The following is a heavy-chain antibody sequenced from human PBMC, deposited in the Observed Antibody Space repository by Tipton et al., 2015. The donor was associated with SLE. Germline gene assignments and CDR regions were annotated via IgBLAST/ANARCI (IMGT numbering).Heavy chain of an antibody. Sequence: QLVQSGPEVKKPGSSVKVSCKASGGTFSSCAISWVRQAPGQGLEWMGGIIPIFGTANYAQKFQGRVTITADESTGTAYMELSSLRSEDTAVYYCARDPDYGGNSAWFDPWGQGTLVTVSS. CDR3: ARDPDYGGNSAWFDP. V-gene: IGHV1-69*01. J-gene: IGHJ5*02. CDR2: IIPIFGTA. CDR1: GGTFSSCA. D-gene: IGHD4-23*01.